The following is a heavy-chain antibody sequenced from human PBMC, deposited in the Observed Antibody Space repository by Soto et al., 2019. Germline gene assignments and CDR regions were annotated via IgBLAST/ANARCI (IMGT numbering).Heavy chain of an antibody. Sequence: EVQLVESGGGVVQPGGSLRLSCAASGFTFSSYWMHWVRQAPGKGLVWVSRINSDGSSTSYADSVKGRFTISRDNAKNTLYLRMNSLRAEDTAVYYCARGYDSSGWYLKGFDYWGQGTLVTVSS. V-gene: IGHV3-74*01. CDR1: GFTFSSYW. CDR2: INSDGSST. J-gene: IGHJ4*02. D-gene: IGHD6-19*01. CDR3: ARGYDSSGWYLKGFDY.